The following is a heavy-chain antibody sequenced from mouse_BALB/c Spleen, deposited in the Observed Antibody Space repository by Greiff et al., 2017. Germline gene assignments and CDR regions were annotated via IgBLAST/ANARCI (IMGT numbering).Heavy chain of an antibody. CDR3: ARHGGTGGFAY. Sequence: DVKLVESGGGLVKPGGSLKLSCAASGFAFSSYDMSWVRQTPEKRLEWVAYISSGGGSTYYPDTVKGRFTISRDNAKNTLYLQMSSLKSEDTAMYYCARHGGTGGFAYWGQGTLVTVSA. CDR1: GFAFSSYD. D-gene: IGHD3-3*01. J-gene: IGHJ3*01. V-gene: IGHV5-12-1*01. CDR2: ISSGGGST.